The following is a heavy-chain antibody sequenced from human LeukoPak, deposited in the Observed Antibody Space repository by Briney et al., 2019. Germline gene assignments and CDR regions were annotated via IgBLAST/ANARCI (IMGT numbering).Heavy chain of an antibody. CDR2: IYYSGST. D-gene: IGHD2-2*01. Sequence: SETLSLTCTVSGGSISSYYWSWIRQPPGKGLEWIGYIYYSGSTNYNPSLKSGVTISVDTYKNQFSLKLSSVTAADTAVYYCARAYPAATFDYWGQGTLVTVSS. V-gene: IGHV4-59*01. CDR1: GGSISSYY. J-gene: IGHJ4*02. CDR3: ARAYPAATFDY.